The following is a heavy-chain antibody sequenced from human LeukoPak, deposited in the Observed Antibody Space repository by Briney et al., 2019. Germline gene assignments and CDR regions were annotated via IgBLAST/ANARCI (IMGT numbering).Heavy chain of an antibody. CDR3: ARDPWHYSHYMDV. D-gene: IGHD3-10*01. Sequence: LPGGSLRLSCAASGFTFNNYGMHWVRQAPGKGLEWVAVISYDGPNKYYADSVKGRFTISRDNSKNTQYLQMDSLRAEDTAVYYCARDPWHYSHYMDVWGKGTTVTVSS. J-gene: IGHJ6*03. CDR2: ISYDGPNK. CDR1: GFTFNNYG. V-gene: IGHV3-30*03.